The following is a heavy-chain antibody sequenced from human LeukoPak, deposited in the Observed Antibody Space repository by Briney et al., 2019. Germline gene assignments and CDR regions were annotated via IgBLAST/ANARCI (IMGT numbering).Heavy chain of an antibody. CDR3: AKGASASRYFDY. J-gene: IGHJ4*02. D-gene: IGHD1-26*01. CDR1: GFTFSNYW. V-gene: IGHV3-74*01. Sequence: GGPLRLSCVGSGFTFSNYWMHWVRQAPGKGLVWISRINGDGSSAIDADSVKGRFTISRDNSKNTLYLQMNSLRAEDAAVYYCAKGASASRYFDYWGQGTLVTVSS. CDR2: INGDGSSA.